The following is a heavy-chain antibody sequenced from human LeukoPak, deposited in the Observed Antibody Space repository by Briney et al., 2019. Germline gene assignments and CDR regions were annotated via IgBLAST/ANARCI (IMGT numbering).Heavy chain of an antibody. CDR2: IYYSGST. Sequence: SSETLSLTCTVSGGSISSYYWSWIRQPPGKGLEWIGYIYYSGSTNYNPSLKSRVTISVDTSKNQFSLKLSSVTAADTAVYYCARDGDYAYFDYWGQGTLVTVSS. CDR1: GGSISSYY. V-gene: IGHV4-59*12. J-gene: IGHJ4*02. D-gene: IGHD4-17*01. CDR3: ARDGDYAYFDY.